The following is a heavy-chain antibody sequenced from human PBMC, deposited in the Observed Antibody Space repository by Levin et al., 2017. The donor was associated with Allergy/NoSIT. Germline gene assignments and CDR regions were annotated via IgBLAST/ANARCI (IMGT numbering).Heavy chain of an antibody. D-gene: IGHD5-18*01. V-gene: IGHV4-30-4*01. CDR3: AREGSGYSYGGIDY. Sequence: PSETLSLTCTVSGGSISSGDYYWSWIRQPPGKGLEWIGYIYYSGSTYYNPSLKSRVTISVDTSKNQFSLKLSSVTAADTAVYYCAREGSGYSYGGIDYWGQGTLVTVSS. CDR2: IYYSGST. CDR1: GGSISSGDYY. J-gene: IGHJ4*02.